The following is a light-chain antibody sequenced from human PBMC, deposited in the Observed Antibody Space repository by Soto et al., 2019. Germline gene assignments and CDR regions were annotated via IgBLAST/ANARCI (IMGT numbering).Light chain of an antibody. CDR1: SSDVGSYNL. V-gene: IGLV2-23*02. CDR2: EVS. Sequence: QSALTQPASVSGSPGQSITISCTGTSSDVGSYNLVSWYQQLPGKAPKLMIYEVSERPSGVSNRFSGSKSGNTASLTISGLQAEDEADYYCCSYATPRLFGGGTKLTVL. CDR3: CSYATPRL. J-gene: IGLJ2*01.